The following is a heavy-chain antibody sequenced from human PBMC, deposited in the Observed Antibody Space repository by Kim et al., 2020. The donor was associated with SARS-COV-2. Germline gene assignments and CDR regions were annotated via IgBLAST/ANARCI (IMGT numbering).Heavy chain of an antibody. CDR2: TI. D-gene: IGHD6-13*01. CDR3: ARSYLAAAGL. V-gene: IGHV3-48*02. Sequence: TIYYADTGKGRFTIPRDNAKSSLYLQMNSLRDEDTAVYYCARSYLAAAGLWGQGTLVTVSS. J-gene: IGHJ4*02.